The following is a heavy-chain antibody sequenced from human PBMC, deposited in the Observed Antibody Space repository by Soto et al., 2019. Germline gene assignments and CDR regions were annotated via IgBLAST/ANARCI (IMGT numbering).Heavy chain of an antibody. CDR1: RFTFSNYD. D-gene: IGHD3-10*01. J-gene: IGHJ4*02. V-gene: IGHV3-21*01. CDR2: ISSGSSYI. CDR3: ARLGDFYGSRGQFDY. Sequence: GGSLRLSCAASRFTFSNYDMNWVRQTPGKGLEWVSSISSGSSYIHYADSVRGRFTISRDNAKNTLDLQMNSLRADDTAVYYCARLGDFYGSRGQFDYWGQGTLVTVSS.